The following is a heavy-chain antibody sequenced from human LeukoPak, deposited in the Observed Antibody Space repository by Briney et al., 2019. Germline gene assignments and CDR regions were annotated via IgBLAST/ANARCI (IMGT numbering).Heavy chain of an antibody. Sequence: PGGSLRLSCAASEFTFSAYAMHSIRQAPGRGLEWVAFVRYGGNIKYYADSVKGRFTISRDNSKNTLYLQMNSLRPEDTAVHYCTKDLGTEYNIFDYWGQGTLVTVSS. V-gene: IGHV3-30*02. CDR2: VRYGGNIK. D-gene: IGHD3-9*01. CDR1: EFTFSAYA. CDR3: TKDLGTEYNIFDY. J-gene: IGHJ4*02.